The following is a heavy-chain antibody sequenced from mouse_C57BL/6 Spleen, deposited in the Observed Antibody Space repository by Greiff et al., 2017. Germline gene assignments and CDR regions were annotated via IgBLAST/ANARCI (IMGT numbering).Heavy chain of an antibody. Sequence: VQLQQSGAELVKPGASVKISCKASGYAFSSYWMNWVKQRPGKGLEWIGQIYPGDGDTNYNGKFKGKATLTADKSSSTAYMQLSSLTSEDSAVYFCARTTVVAEDYYFDYWGQGTTLTVSS. D-gene: IGHD1-1*01. CDR2: IYPGDGDT. CDR3: ARTTVVAEDYYFDY. V-gene: IGHV1-80*01. CDR1: GYAFSSYW. J-gene: IGHJ2*01.